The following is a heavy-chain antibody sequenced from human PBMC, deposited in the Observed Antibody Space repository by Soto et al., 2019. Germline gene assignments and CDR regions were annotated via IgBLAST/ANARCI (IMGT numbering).Heavy chain of an antibody. D-gene: IGHD2-2*01. Sequence: GGSLRLSCAASGFTFSSYSMNWVRQAPGKGLEWVASITSRSDIYYADSLKGRFTIARDNAKNSASLQMDNLRVEDTAVYYCAREENAWPLAYGLDVWGQGNTVTVSS. CDR3: AREENAWPLAYGLDV. CDR1: GFTFSSYS. CDR2: ITSRSDI. V-gene: IGHV3-21*01. J-gene: IGHJ6*02.